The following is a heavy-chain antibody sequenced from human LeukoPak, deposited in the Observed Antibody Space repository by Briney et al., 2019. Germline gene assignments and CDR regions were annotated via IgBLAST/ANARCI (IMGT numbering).Heavy chain of an antibody. J-gene: IGHJ4*02. V-gene: IGHV1-58*02. Sequence: ASVKVSCKASGFTFTSSAMQWVRQARGQRLEWIGWIVVGSGNTNYAQKFQERVTITRDMSTSTAYMELSSLRSEDTAVYYCAREMATTNEPYFDYWGQGTLVTVSS. CDR2: IVVGSGNT. CDR1: GFTFTSSA. CDR3: AREMATTNEPYFDY. D-gene: IGHD5-24*01.